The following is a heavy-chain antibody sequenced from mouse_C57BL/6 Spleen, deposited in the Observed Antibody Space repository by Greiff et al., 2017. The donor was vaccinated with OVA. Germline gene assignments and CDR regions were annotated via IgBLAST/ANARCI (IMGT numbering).Heavy chain of an antibody. CDR3: ASENWDVGWFAY. CDR1: GYAFSSYW. Sequence: QVQLQQSGAELVKPGASVKISCKASGYAFSSYWMNWVKQRPGKGLEWIGQIYPGDGDTNYNGKFKGKATLTADKSSSTAYMQLSSLTSEDSSVYFCASENWDVGWFAYWGKGTLVTVSA. J-gene: IGHJ3*01. V-gene: IGHV1-80*01. D-gene: IGHD4-1*01. CDR2: IYPGDGDT.